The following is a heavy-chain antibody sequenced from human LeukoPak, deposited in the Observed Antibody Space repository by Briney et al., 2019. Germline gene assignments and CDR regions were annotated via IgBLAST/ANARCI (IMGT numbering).Heavy chain of an antibody. V-gene: IGHV3-43D*03. CDR3: ARPYRSSWGELGY. Sequence: PGGSLRLSCAASGFTFDDYAMHWVRQAPGKGLEWVSLITWDGDSTYYADSVKGRFTISRDNINNSLYLQMNSLRPEDTALYYCARPYRSSWGELGYWGQGTLVTVSS. J-gene: IGHJ4*02. CDR1: GFTFDDYA. CDR2: ITWDGDST. D-gene: IGHD6-13*01.